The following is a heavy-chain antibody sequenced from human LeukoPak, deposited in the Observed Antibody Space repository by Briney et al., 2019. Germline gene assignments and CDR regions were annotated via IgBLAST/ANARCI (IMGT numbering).Heavy chain of an antibody. Sequence: PLETLSLTCTVSGGSIRSYYWSWIRQPPGEGLEWIGYIYYTGSTNYNPSLKSRVTMSVDTSKNQFSLKLSSVTAADTAVYYCASGRDYYDSSGYPTRGAFDIWGQGTMVTVSS. V-gene: IGHV4-59*01. CDR1: GGSIRSYY. D-gene: IGHD3-22*01. J-gene: IGHJ3*02. CDR3: ASGRDYYDSSGYPTRGAFDI. CDR2: IYYTGST.